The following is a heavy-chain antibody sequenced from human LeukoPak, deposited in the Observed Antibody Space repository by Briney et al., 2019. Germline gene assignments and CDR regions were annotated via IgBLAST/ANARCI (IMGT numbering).Heavy chain of an antibody. J-gene: IGHJ4*02. CDR3: AKWVGSYGYYFDY. Sequence: GGSLRLSCAASGFTFSSYGMHWVRQAPGKGVEWVAVISYDGSNKYYADSVKGRFTISRDNSKNTLYLQMNSLRAEDTAVYYCAKWVGSYGYYFDYWGQGTLVTVSS. CDR1: GFTFSSYG. D-gene: IGHD5-18*01. CDR2: ISYDGSNK. V-gene: IGHV3-30*18.